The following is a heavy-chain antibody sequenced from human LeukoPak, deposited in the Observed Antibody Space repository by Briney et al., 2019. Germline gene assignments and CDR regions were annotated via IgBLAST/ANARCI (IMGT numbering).Heavy chain of an antibody. J-gene: IGHJ4*02. CDR1: GYTFTSYG. V-gene: IGHV1-18*01. Sequence: ASVKVSCKASGYTFTSYGISWVRQAPGQGLEWMGWISAYNGNTNYAQKLQGRVTMTTDTSTSTAYMELRSLRSDDTAMYYCARGTLYSGWSYYFDYWGQGTLVTVSS. CDR3: ARGTLYSGWSYYFDY. CDR2: ISAYNGNT. D-gene: IGHD6-19*01.